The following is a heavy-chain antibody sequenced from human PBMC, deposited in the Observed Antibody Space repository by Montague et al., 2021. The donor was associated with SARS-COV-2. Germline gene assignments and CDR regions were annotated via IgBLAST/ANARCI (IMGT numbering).Heavy chain of an antibody. CDR2: IYPSGST. CDR3: ARDWWGNGGILSG. CDR1: GDSITSDSYC. D-gene: IGHD2-8*02. Sequence: TLSLTCTVSGDSITSDSYCWSWIRQPAGKGLEWIGHIYPSGSTNYNPSRRSRVTLSVDTSKKRFSLRLSSVSAADTAMYYCARDWWGNGGILSGWGQGTLVTVSS. V-gene: IGHV4-61*09. J-gene: IGHJ4*02.